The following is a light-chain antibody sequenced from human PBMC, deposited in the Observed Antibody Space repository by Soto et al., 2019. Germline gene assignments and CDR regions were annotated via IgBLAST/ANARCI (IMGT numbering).Light chain of an antibody. CDR2: EAS. J-gene: IGKJ5*01. Sequence: DIQMTQSPSTLSASVGDRITITCRASQSFSTWLAWYQQKPGKAPKLLIYEASRLKSGVPSRFSGSESGTEFTLTISSLQPDDFAAYYCQDYSSSSSTTFGQGTRLEIK. CDR3: QDYSSSSSTT. CDR1: QSFSTW. V-gene: IGKV1-5*03.